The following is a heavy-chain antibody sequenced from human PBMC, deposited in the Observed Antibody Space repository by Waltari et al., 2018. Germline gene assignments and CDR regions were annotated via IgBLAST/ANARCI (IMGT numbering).Heavy chain of an antibody. Sequence: EVQLGQSGAEAKKPGAQVKIAFKVSGYTFTDDDMHGVHQTPGKGIEWMGLVDPEDGETIYAEKFQGRVTITADTSTDTAYMELSSLRSEDTAVYYCATGYGDNEADAFDIWGHGTMVTVSS. CDR3: ATGYGDNEADAFDI. CDR1: GYTFTDDD. V-gene: IGHV1-69-2*01. CDR2: VDPEDGET. J-gene: IGHJ3*02. D-gene: IGHD4-17*01.